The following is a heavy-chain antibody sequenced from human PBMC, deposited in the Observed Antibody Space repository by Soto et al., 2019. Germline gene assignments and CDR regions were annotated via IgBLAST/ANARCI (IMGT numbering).Heavy chain of an antibody. J-gene: IGHJ3*02. CDR2: ISHSGDRI. CDR1: GFTFSDYY. D-gene: IGHD2-2*01. Sequence: GGSLRLSCAASGFTFSDYYMSWIRQAPGKGLEWVSYISHSGDRIYYADSVKGRFTISRGNAKNSLYLQMNSLRAEDTAVYYCARVGGGYQLLHAFDIWGQGTMVTVSS. V-gene: IGHV3-11*01. CDR3: ARVGGGYQLLHAFDI.